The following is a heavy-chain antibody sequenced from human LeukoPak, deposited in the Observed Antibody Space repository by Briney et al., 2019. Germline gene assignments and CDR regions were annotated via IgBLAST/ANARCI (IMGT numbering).Heavy chain of an antibody. CDR3: ARVGIYGSGSYSVDY. CDR1: GGSISSGGYY. D-gene: IGHD3-10*01. V-gene: IGHV4-31*03. Sequence: SETLSLTCTVSGGSISSGGYYWSWIRQHPGKGLEWIGYIYYSGSTYYNPSLKSRVTISEDTSKNQFSLKLSSVTAADTAVYYCARVGIYGSGSYSVDYWGQGTLVTVSS. CDR2: IYYSGST. J-gene: IGHJ4*02.